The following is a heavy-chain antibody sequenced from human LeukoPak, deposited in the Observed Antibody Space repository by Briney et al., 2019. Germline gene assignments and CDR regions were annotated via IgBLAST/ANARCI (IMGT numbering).Heavy chain of an antibody. CDR1: GFTFSSYA. V-gene: IGHV3-23*01. J-gene: IGHJ4*02. D-gene: IGHD6-13*01. CDR2: ISGSGGST. CDR3: ARADIAAAGTDLDY. Sequence: GGSLRLSCAASGFTFSSYAMSWVRQAPGKGLEWVSAISGSGGSTYYADSVKGRFTISRDNSKNTLYLQMNSLRAEDTAVYYCARADIAAAGTDLDYWGQGTLVTVSS.